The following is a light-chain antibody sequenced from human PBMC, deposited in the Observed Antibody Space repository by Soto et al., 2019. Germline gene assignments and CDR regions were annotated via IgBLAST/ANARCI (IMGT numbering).Light chain of an antibody. CDR1: SSDVGGYNY. V-gene: IGLV2-14*01. CDR2: EVS. J-gene: IGLJ3*02. Sequence: QSALTQPASVSGSPGQSITISCTGTSSDVGGYNYVSWYQQHPGKAPKLMLYEVSNRPSGVSNRFSGSKSGNTASLTISGLQAEDEADYYCSSYTSSSTHWVFGGGTTLTVL. CDR3: SSYTSSSTHWV.